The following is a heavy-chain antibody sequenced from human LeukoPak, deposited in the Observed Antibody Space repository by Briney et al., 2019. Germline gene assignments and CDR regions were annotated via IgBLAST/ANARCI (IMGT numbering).Heavy chain of an antibody. D-gene: IGHD3-3*01. CDR3: ARRYYVDSWSGYYTRFDY. Sequence: PSETLSLTCAVYGGSFSGYYWSWIRQPPGKGLEWIGEINHSGSTNYNPSLKSRVTISVDTSKNQFSLKLSSVTAADTAVYYCARRYYVDSWSGYYTRFDYWGQGTLVTVSS. CDR2: INHSGST. CDR1: GGSFSGYY. J-gene: IGHJ4*02. V-gene: IGHV4-34*01.